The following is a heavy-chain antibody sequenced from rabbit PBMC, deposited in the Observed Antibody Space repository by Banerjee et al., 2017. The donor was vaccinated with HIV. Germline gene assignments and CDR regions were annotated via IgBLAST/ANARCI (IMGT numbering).Heavy chain of an antibody. Sequence: QSLEESGGDLVKPGASLTLTCTASGFSFSSGYDVGWVRQAPGKGLEWIACIYAGSSDYTYYASWAKGRFTISKTSSTTVTLQMTSLTAADTATYFCARDDANGDGYSFNLWGQGTLVTVS. V-gene: IGHV1S40*01. D-gene: IGHD6-1*01. CDR3: ARDDANGDGYSFNL. CDR2: IYAGSSDYT. J-gene: IGHJ4*01. CDR1: GFSFSSGYD.